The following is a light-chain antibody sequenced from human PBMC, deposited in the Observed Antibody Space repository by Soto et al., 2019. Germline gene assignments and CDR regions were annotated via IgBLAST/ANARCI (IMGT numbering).Light chain of an antibody. Sequence: EIVLTQSPGTLSLSPGEGATLSCRASQSVSNNYLAWYQQKPGQAPRLLIFTASSRATGIPDRFSGSGSGTDFTLTISRLEPEDFAGYYCQQYGSPPLTFGQGTKVEIQ. CDR1: QSVSNNY. V-gene: IGKV3-20*01. J-gene: IGKJ1*01. CDR3: QQYGSPPLT. CDR2: TAS.